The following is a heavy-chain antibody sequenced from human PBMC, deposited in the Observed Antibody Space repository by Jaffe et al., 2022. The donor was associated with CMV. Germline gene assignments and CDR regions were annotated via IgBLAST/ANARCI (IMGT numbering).Heavy chain of an antibody. Sequence: QVQLQESGPGLVKPSETLSLTCTVSGGSISSYYWSWIRQPPGKGLEWIGYIYYSGSTNYNPSLKSRVTISVDTSKNQFSLKLSSVTAADTAVYYCARALADHGPTHHHNYYYYYMDVWGKGTTVTVSS. J-gene: IGHJ6*03. V-gene: IGHV4-59*01. CDR2: IYYSGST. CDR3: ARALADHGPTHHHNYYYYYMDV. CDR1: GGSISSYY.